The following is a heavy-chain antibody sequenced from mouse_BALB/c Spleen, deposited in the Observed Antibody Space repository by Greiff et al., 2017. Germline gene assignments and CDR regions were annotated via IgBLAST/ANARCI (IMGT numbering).Heavy chain of an antibody. CDR2: ISSGGSYT. CDR3: ARDLAYDYDGYYAMDY. J-gene: IGHJ4*01. V-gene: IGHV5-9-4*01. CDR1: GFTFSSYA. D-gene: IGHD2-4*01. Sequence: EVQGVESGGGLVKPGGSLKLSCAASGFTFSSYAMSWVRQSPEKRLEWVAEISSGGSYTYYPDTVPGRFTISRDNAKNTLYLEMSSLRSEDTAMYYCARDLAYDYDGYYAMDYWGQGTSVTVSS.